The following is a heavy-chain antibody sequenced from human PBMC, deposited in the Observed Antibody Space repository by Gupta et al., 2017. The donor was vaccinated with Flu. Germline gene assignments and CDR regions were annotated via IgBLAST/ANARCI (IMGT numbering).Heavy chain of an antibody. CDR2: INPDGTTT. CDR1: GFSFSNYW. J-gene: IGHJ6*02. V-gene: IGHV3-74*01. D-gene: IGHD3-16*02. CDR3: TSRYRDYYYGMDV. Sequence: EVQLVESGGDLVQPGGSMRLSCAASGFSFSNYWMHWVRQSPGKGPVWVSRINPDGTTTNYADSVKGRFIVSRDNTKNTLFLQMSSLRAEDSAVYYCTSRYRDYYYGMDVWGQGTKGTVSS.